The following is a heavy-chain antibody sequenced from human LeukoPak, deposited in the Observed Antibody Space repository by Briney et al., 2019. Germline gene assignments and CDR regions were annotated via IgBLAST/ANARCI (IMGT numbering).Heavy chain of an antibody. V-gene: IGHV1-2*02. Sequence: GASVTVSCKASGYTFTGYYMHWVRQAPGQGLEWMGWINPNSGGTNYAQKFQGRVTMTRDTSISTAYMELSRLRSDDTAVYYCARDHNGDALWDWFDPWGQGTLVTVSS. CDR2: INPNSGGT. J-gene: IGHJ5*02. CDR3: ARDHNGDALWDWFDP. D-gene: IGHD4-17*01. CDR1: GYTFTGYY.